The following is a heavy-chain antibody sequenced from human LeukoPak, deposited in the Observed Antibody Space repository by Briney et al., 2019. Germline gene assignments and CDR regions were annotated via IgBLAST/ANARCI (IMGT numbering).Heavy chain of an antibody. CDR2: INPNSGGT. V-gene: IGHV1-2*02. D-gene: IGHD6-13*01. J-gene: IGHJ5*02. CDR3: ARDEEAAAGTGWFDP. CDR1: GYTFTSYD. Sequence: ASVKVSCKASGYTFTSYDINWVRQATGQGLEWMGWINPNSGGTNYAQKFQGRVTMTRDTSISTAYMELSRLRSDDTAVYYCARDEEAAAGTGWFDPWGQGTLVTVSS.